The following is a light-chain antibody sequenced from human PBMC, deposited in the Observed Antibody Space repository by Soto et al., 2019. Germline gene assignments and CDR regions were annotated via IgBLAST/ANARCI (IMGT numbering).Light chain of an antibody. Sequence: EIVMTQSPATLSVSPGERATLSCRASQSVSSNLAWYQQKPGQAPRLLIYGASTRATGIPARFSGSGSGIEFSLTISSLQSEDFAVYYCQQYYNWPRTFGQGTKVEIK. V-gene: IGKV3-15*01. CDR2: GAS. CDR1: QSVSSN. J-gene: IGKJ1*01. CDR3: QQYYNWPRT.